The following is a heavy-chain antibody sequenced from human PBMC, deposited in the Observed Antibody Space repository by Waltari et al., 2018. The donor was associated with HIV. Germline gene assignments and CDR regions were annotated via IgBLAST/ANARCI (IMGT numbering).Heavy chain of an antibody. D-gene: IGHD5-12*01. J-gene: IGHJ4*02. CDR3: ARRALWLRPVYYFDY. CDR1: GEPFDGYY. V-gene: IGHV4-34*01. Sequence: QVQLQQWGTGLLKPSETLSLTCAVYGEPFDGYYWSWIRQPPGKRLEWMGEINHLRNATHNPSLKSRLTMSVDASKNQFSLNLNSVTAADTGVYYCARRALWLRPVYYFDYWGQGALVTVSS. CDR2: INHLRNA.